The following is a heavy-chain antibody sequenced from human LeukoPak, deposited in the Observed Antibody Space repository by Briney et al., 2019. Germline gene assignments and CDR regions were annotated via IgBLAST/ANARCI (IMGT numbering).Heavy chain of an antibody. CDR3: AKEPREYCSSTSCPNWFDS. Sequence: PGGSLRLSCAASGFTFNNYAMSWVRQAPGKGLEWGSAISASGGTTYYADSVKGRSTISRDNSENTLFLQMNSLRAEDTAVYYCAKEPREYCSSTSCPNWFDSWGQGTLVTVSS. CDR2: ISASGGTT. V-gene: IGHV3-23*01. CDR1: GFTFNNYA. D-gene: IGHD2-2*01. J-gene: IGHJ5*01.